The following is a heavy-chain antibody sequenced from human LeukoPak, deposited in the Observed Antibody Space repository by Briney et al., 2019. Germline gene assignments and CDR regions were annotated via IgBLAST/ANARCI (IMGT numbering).Heavy chain of an antibody. CDR3: ARDLAVVVVAATLDYYYGMDV. Sequence: ASVKVSCKASGSPFTGYYIHWVRQAPGQGLEWMGWINTNSGGTSYAQKFKGRITMTRDTSISTAYIELSRLRSDDTAVYYCARDLAVVVVAATLDYYYGMDVWGQGTTVTVSS. CDR2: INTNSGGT. D-gene: IGHD2-15*01. CDR1: GSPFTGYY. J-gene: IGHJ6*02. V-gene: IGHV1-2*02.